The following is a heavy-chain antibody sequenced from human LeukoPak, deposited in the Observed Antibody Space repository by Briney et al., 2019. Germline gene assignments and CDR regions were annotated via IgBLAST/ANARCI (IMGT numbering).Heavy chain of an antibody. CDR1: GFTVSSKD. CDR2: IYSGGST. V-gene: IGHV3-66*01. Sequence: GGSLRLSCAASGFTVSSKDMTWVRQAPGKGLEWVSVIYSGGSTYYADSVKGRFTISRDNSKNTLYFRMNSLRAEDTAVYYCASFYHYGMDVWGQGTTVTVSS. J-gene: IGHJ6*02. D-gene: IGHD3-16*02. CDR3: ASFYHYGMDV.